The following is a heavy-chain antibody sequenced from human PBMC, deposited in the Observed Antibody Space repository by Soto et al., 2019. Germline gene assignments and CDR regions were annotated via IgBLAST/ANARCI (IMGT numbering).Heavy chain of an antibody. V-gene: IGHV4-59*08. CDR2: IYYSGST. CDR3: ARLPPDIKTYYFDY. CDR1: GGSISSYY. J-gene: IGHJ4*02. Sequence: SDTLSLTCTVSGGSISSYYWSWIRQPPGKGLEWIGYIYYSGSTNYNPPLKSRVTISVDTSKNQFSLKLSSVTAADTAVYYCARLPPDIKTYYFDYWGQGTLVTVSS.